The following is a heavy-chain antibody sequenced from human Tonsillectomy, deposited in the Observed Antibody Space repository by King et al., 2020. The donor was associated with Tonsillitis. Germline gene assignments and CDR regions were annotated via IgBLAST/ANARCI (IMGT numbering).Heavy chain of an antibody. Sequence: VQLQESGPGLLKPSETLSLTCTVSGRSISSYYWSWIRQPPGKGLEWIGCIYYNGSTNYNPSLKSLVTISVDTSNNQISLKLCSVTAADTALYYCAAQTYYDFWSGYNFDYWGQGTLVTVSS. D-gene: IGHD3-3*01. V-gene: IGHV4-59*01. CDR1: GRSISSYY. CDR2: IYYNGST. J-gene: IGHJ4*02. CDR3: AAQTYYDFWSGYNFDY.